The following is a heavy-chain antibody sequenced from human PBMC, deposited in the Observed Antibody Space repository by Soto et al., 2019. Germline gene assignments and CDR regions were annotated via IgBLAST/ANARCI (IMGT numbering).Heavy chain of an antibody. Sequence: QVQLVQSGAEGKKPGASVQVSCTASGYPFTSYDINWVRQATGQGLEWMGWMKPNSGNTGYGQDYQGRVAMTRNTSISRACMERGRLRCQGTAVYDWTRPVCGEHLDYGGQGTLVTVSS. D-gene: IGHD4-17*01. CDR3: TRPVCGEHLDY. J-gene: IGHJ4*02. CDR1: GYPFTSYD. CDR2: MKPNSGNT. V-gene: IGHV1-8*01.